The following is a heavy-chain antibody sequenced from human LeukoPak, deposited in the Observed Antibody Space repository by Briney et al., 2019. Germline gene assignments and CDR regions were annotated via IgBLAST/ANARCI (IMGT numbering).Heavy chain of an antibody. Sequence: ASVKVSCKASGYTFTGYYMHWVRQAPGQGLEWMGWINPNSGGTNYAQKFQGRVTMTRDTSITTAYMDLSSLRSDDTALYYCARGGYRRPYSSSWWVDYWGQGTLVTVSS. CDR1: GYTFTGYY. V-gene: IGHV1-2*02. J-gene: IGHJ4*02. D-gene: IGHD6-13*01. CDR3: ARGGYRRPYSSSWWVDY. CDR2: INPNSGGT.